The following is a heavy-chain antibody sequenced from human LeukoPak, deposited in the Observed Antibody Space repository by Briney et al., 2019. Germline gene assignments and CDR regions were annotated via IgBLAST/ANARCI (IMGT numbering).Heavy chain of an antibody. CDR1: GGSFRGYY. CDR3: ARGRYYGSGYFDY. CDR2: INHSGST. Sequence: SETLSLTCAVYGGSFRGYYWSWIRQPPGKGLEWIGEINHSGSTNYNPSLKSRVTISVDTSKNQFSLKLSSVTAADTAVYYCARGRYYGSGYFDYWGQGTLVTVSS. D-gene: IGHD3-10*01. V-gene: IGHV4-34*01. J-gene: IGHJ4*02.